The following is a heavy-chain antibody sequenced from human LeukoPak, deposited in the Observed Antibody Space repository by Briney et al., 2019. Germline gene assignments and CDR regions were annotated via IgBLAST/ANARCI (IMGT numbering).Heavy chain of an antibody. CDR3: AGGGGGGATIFLVY. J-gene: IGHJ4*02. CDR2: IYHSGST. CDR1: GYSISSGYY. V-gene: IGHV4-38-2*02. D-gene: IGHD3-3*01. Sequence: SETLSLTCTVSGYSISSGYYWGWIRQPPGKGLEWIGSIYHSGSTYYNPSLKSRVTISVDTSKNQFSLKLSSVTAADTAVYYWAGGGGGGATIFLVYWGQGTLVTVSS.